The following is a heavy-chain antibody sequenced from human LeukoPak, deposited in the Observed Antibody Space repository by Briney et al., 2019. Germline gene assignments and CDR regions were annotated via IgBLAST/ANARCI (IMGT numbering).Heavy chain of an antibody. V-gene: IGHV1-18*01. CDR2: ISAYNGNT. CDR1: GYTFTSYG. J-gene: IGHJ6*02. CDR3: ARVGYIAAAGYYYYYYGMDV. Sequence: GASVKVSCKASGYTFTSYGISWVRQAPGQGLEWMGWISAYNGNTNYAQKLQGRVTMTTDTSTSTAYMELRSLRSDDTAGYYCARVGYIAAAGYYYYYYGMDVWGQGTTVTVSS. D-gene: IGHD6-13*01.